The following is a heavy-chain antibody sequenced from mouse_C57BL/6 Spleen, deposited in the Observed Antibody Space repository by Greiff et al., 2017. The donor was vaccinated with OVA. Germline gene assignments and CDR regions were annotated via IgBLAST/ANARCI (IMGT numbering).Heavy chain of an antibody. D-gene: IGHD1-1*01. CDR2: IDPSDSYT. Sequence: QVQLQQPGAELVRPGTSVTLSCKASGYTFTSYWMHWVKQRPGQGLEWIGVIDPSDSYTNYNQKFKGKATLTVDTSSSTAYMQLRSLTSEDSAVYYCASWLFTTVVSFDYWGQGTTLTVSS. J-gene: IGHJ2*01. CDR3: ASWLFTTVVSFDY. V-gene: IGHV1-59*01. CDR1: GYTFTSYW.